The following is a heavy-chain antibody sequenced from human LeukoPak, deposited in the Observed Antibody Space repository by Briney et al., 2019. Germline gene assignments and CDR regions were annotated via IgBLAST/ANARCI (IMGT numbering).Heavy chain of an antibody. CDR1: GFTYSSYA. J-gene: IGHJ4*02. D-gene: IGHD5-18*01. CDR2: ISYDGSNK. Sequence: GGSLRLSCAASGFTYSSYAMHWVRQAPGKGLEWVAVISYDGSNKYYADSVKGRFTISRDNSKNTLYLQMNSLRAEDTAVYYCARFRDTASTFDYWGQGTLVTVPS. CDR3: ARFRDTASTFDY. V-gene: IGHV3-30-3*01.